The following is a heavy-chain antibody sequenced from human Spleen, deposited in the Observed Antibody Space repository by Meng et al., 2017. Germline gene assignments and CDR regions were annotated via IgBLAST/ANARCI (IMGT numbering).Heavy chain of an antibody. CDR3: ARRYGSGRLWNNFDY. Sequence: ASVKVSCKASGYTLSSDGFIWVRQAPGQGLEWLGWINTYNGKTDYAQKFQGRITMTTDTSTSTAYMELRSLRSDDTAVYYCARRYGSGRLWNNFDYWGQGTLVTVSS. CDR1: GYTLSSDG. CDR2: INTYNGKT. D-gene: IGHD3-10*01. V-gene: IGHV1-18*01. J-gene: IGHJ4*02.